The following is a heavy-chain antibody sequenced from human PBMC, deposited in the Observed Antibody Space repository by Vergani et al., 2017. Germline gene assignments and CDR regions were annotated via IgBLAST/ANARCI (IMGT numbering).Heavy chain of an antibody. CDR1: GFTFSSYG. D-gene: IGHD6-19*01. V-gene: IGHV3-30*02. J-gene: IGHJ6*02. CDR2: IRYDGSNK. Sequence: QVQLVESGGGVVQPGGSLRLSCAASGFTFSSYGMHWVRQAPGKGLEWVAFIRYDGSNKYYADSVKGRFTIPRDNSKNTLYLQMNSLRPEDTAVYYCAKDCPSSGWYLRKDYYYYGMDVWGQGTTVTVSS. CDR3: AKDCPSSGWYLRKDYYYYGMDV.